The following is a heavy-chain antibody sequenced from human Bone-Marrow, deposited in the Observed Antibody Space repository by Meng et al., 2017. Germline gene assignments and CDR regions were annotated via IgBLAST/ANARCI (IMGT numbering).Heavy chain of an antibody. CDR2: IIPIFGTA. CDR3: ARDTSYYYDSSGYYGGGY. V-gene: IGHV1-69*13. Sequence: SVKVSCKASGYTFTSYDINWVRQATGQGLEWMGGIIPIFGTANYAQKFQGRVTITADESTSTAYMELSSLRSEDTAVYYCARDTSYYYDSSGYYGGGYWGQGTLVTVSS. CDR1: GYTFTSYD. J-gene: IGHJ4*02. D-gene: IGHD3-22*01.